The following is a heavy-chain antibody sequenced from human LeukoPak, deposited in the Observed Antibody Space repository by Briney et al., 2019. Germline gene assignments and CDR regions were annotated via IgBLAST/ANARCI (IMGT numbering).Heavy chain of an antibody. CDR3: ARTTTTPYYSYFYMDV. J-gene: IGHJ6*03. CDR2: IHYVGTT. D-gene: IGHD1-1*01. V-gene: IGHV4-59*01. Sequence: SETLSLTCTVSGGSFSNYYWSWVRQSPGKGLEWIGYIHYVGTTNYNPSLKIRVTMSLDTPKNQFSLNLFSVTAADTAIYYCARTTTTPYYSYFYMDVWGKGTTVTVSS. CDR1: GGSFSNYY.